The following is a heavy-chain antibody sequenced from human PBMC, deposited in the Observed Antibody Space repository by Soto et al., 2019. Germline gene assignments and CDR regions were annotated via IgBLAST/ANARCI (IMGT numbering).Heavy chain of an antibody. CDR1: GASISSGGYS. CDR2: IFHSGSS. CDR3: ARAPYASGWYGEAAFDV. D-gene: IGHD6-19*01. J-gene: IGHJ3*01. V-gene: IGHV4-30-2*01. Sequence: SETLSLTCAVSGASISSGGYSWTWIRQRPGKGLELIGYIFHSGSSFYSPSLHSRVTMSLDRTQNLFSLRLNSVTAADTAVYFCARAPYASGWYGEAAFDVWGQGTMVTVSS.